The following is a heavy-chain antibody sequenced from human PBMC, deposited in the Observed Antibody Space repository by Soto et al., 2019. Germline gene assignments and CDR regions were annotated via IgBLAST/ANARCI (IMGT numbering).Heavy chain of an antibody. CDR3: AREGSVVVVITRGAFDT. CDR2: ISAYNGNT. CDR1: GYTFTSYG. V-gene: IGHV1-18*01. Sequence: SVKVSCKASGYTFTSYGISWVRQAPGQGLEWMGWISAYNGNTNYAQKLQGRATMTTDTSTSTAYMELRSLRSDDTAVYYCAREGSVVVVITRGAFDTWGQGTMVTVSS. D-gene: IGHD3-22*01. J-gene: IGHJ3*02.